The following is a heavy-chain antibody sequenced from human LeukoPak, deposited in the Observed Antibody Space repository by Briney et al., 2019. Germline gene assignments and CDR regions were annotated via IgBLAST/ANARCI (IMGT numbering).Heavy chain of an antibody. V-gene: IGHV4-61*02. CDR1: GGSITSGCYD. CDR2: IYTSGST. J-gene: IGHJ3*02. CDR3: ARGRVATSRNAFDI. D-gene: IGHD5-12*01. Sequence: PSETLSLTCIVDGGSITSGCYDWSWIRQPAGKGLEWFRRIYTSGSTNYDPSLKSRVTISVDTSKSQFSLKLSSVTAADTAVYYCARGRVATSRNAFDIWGQGTMVTVSS.